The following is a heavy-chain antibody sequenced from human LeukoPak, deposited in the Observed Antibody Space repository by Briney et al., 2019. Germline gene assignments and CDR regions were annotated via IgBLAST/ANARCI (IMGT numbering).Heavy chain of an antibody. D-gene: IGHD6-19*01. CDR1: GYSFTNYW. J-gene: IGHJ5*02. Sequence: PGESLKISCKASGYSFTNYWIGWVRQMPGKGLEWMGFIYPGDSDSRYSPSFQGQVTISADKFISTAYLQWSSLKASDTAMYYCARLIAVAGHNWFDPWGQGTLVTVSS. V-gene: IGHV5-51*01. CDR3: ARLIAVAGHNWFDP. CDR2: IYPGDSDS.